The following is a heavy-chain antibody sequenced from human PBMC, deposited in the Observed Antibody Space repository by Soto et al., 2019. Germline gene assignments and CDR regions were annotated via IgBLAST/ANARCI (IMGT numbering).Heavy chain of an antibody. CDR2: ISSSGSTI. J-gene: IGHJ4*02. CDR3: ARRSGSNSFAY. V-gene: IGHV3-11*01. CDR1: GFTFSDYY. Sequence: QVQLVESGGGLVEPGGSLRLSCAASGFTFSDYYMSWVRQAPGKGLEWISYISSSGSTIYYADSVKGRFTISRDNAKNSLYLQLNSLRAEDTAMYYCARRSGSNSFAYWGQGTLVSVSS. D-gene: IGHD5-12*01.